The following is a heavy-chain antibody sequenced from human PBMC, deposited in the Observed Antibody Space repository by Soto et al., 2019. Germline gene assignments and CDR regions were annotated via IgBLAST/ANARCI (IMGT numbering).Heavy chain of an antibody. CDR2: IYHTGSV. J-gene: IGHJ6*02. CDR3: ARLGPGVRGVGDVAYNYGMDV. Sequence: QVQLQESGPGLVKPSGTLSLTCAVSGGSISSSNWWRWVRQPPGKGLEWIGEIYHTGSVNYNPSLKSRVTISVDRSRNQFSLKLSSVTAADTAVFYCARLGPGVRGVGDVAYNYGMDVWGQGTTVTVSS. CDR1: GGSISSSNW. D-gene: IGHD3-10*01. V-gene: IGHV4-4*02.